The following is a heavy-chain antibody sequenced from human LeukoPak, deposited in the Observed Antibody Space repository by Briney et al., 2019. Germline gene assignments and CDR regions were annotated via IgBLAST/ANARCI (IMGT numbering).Heavy chain of an antibody. V-gene: IGHV3-48*01. J-gene: IGHJ4*02. CDR3: ARDAGDFWSGYPVYYFDY. CDR1: GFTFSSYS. CDR2: ISSSSSTI. Sequence: GGSLRLSCAASGFTFSSYSMNWVRQAPGKGLEWVSYISSSSSTIYYADSVKGRFTISRDNAKNSLYLQMNSLRAEDTAVYYCARDAGDFWSGYPVYYFDYWGQGTLVTVSS. D-gene: IGHD3-3*01.